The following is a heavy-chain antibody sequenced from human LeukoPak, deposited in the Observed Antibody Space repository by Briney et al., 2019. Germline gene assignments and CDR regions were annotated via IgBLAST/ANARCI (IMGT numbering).Heavy chain of an antibody. CDR2: IDPSSTYI. J-gene: IGHJ4*02. Sequence: PGGSLRLSCAASGFTFRSYSMNWVRQAPGKGLEWVSAIDPSSTYIYYADSVKGRFTISRDNAENSLYLQMNSLRVEDTAVYYCAKDNPIEKVPGLGPGYWGQGTLVTVSS. D-gene: IGHD2-2*01. CDR1: GFTFRSYS. V-gene: IGHV3-21*01. CDR3: AKDNPIEKVPGLGPGY.